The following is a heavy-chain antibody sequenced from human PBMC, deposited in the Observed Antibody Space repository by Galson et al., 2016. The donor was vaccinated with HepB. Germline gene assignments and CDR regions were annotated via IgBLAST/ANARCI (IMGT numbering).Heavy chain of an antibody. CDR3: ASFHSVEERNYDYVWGNYRSSYYHDGMDV. D-gene: IGHD3-16*02. CDR2: IIAYNGNT. J-gene: IGHJ6*02. V-gene: IGHV1-18*01. Sequence: SLKVSCKASGYTFTSHGISWVRQAPGQGLEWMGWIIAYNGNTNYAQKLQGRVTLTTDTSTTTAYMELRSLRSDDTAVYYCASFHSVEERNYDYVWGNYRSSYYHDGMDVWGQGTTVTVSS. CDR1: GYTFTSHG.